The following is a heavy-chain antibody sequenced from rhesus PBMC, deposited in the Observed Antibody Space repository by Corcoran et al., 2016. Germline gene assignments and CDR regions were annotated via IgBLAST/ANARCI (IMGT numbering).Heavy chain of an antibody. CDR3: TSVGIAASGTLDY. Sequence: EVQLVESGGGLVQPGGSLRLSCAASGFTFSSYGMSWVRQAPGKGLEWVSSISSASSYISYADSVKGRFPISREHAKNSLSLQMNSLRAEDTAVYYCTSVGIAASGTLDYWGQGVLVTVSS. V-gene: IGHV3S16*01. J-gene: IGHJ4*01. CDR2: ISSASSYI. CDR1: GFTFSSYG. D-gene: IGHD6-25*01.